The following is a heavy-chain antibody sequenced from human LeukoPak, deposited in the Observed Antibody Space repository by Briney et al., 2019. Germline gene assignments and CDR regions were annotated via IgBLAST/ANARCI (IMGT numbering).Heavy chain of an antibody. V-gene: IGHV1-18*01. CDR2: ISAYNGNT. D-gene: IGHD2-15*01. J-gene: IGHJ4*02. CDR1: GYTFTSYG. Sequence: ASVKVSCKASGYTFTSYGISWVRQAPGQGLEWMGWISAYNGNTNYAQKLQGRVTMTTDTSTSTAYVEPRSLRSDDTAVYYCAAYCSGGSCYIRWGQGTLVTFSS. CDR3: AAYCSGGSCYIR.